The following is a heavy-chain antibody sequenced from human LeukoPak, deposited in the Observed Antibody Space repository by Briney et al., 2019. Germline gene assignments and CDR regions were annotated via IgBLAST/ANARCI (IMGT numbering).Heavy chain of an antibody. CDR2: VSGSGSTA. CDR1: GFTLNNYV. V-gene: IGHV3-23*01. CDR3: AKARVITSFDY. J-gene: IGHJ4*02. D-gene: IGHD3-22*01. Sequence: GRSLRLSCAASGFTLNNYVMSWVRQAPGKGLEWVSSVSGSGSTAYYADSVKGRFTISRDNSKNTLYLQMNTMRAEDTATYYCAKARVITSFDYWGQGTLVTVSS.